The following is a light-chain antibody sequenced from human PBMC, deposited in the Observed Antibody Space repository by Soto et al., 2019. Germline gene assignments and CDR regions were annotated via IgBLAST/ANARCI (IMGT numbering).Light chain of an antibody. CDR2: GAA. CDR1: ENINQN. Sequence: ETVMTQSPATLSVSPGEGATLSCRATENINQNLAWYQQKPGQAPRLLIHGAAYRATGIPDRFSGRGSGTDFPLAISRLQSEGFAVYYCQQYSTCPLTFGGGTKVEIK. V-gene: IGKV3-15*01. CDR3: QQYSTCPLT. J-gene: IGKJ4*01.